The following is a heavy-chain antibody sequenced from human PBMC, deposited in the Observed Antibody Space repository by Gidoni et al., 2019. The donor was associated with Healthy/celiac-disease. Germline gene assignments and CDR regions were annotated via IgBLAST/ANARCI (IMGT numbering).Heavy chain of an antibody. J-gene: IGHJ3*02. CDR3: TTDRYYTIFGVAII. D-gene: IGHD3-3*01. V-gene: IGHV3-15*01. CDR1: GFSFSNAW. Sequence: EVQRVETGGGLVKPGGSLRRSCAACGFSFSNAWMSWVRQAPWKGLEWVGRIKSKTDGGTTDYAAPVKGRFTISRDYSKNTLYLPMNSLKTEDTAVYYCTTDRYYTIFGVAIIWGQGTMVTVSS. CDR2: IKSKTDGGTT.